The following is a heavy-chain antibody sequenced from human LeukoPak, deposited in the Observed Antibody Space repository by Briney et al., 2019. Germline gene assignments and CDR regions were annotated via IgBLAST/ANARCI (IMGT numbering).Heavy chain of an antibody. Sequence: TGGSLRLSCVASGFTFSDHYMDWVRQAPGKGLEWVSVIYSGGSTYYADSVKGRFTISRDNSKNTLYLQMNSLRAEDTAVYYCARDLGLAVAGPLGYWGQGTLVTVSS. CDR1: GFTFSDHY. D-gene: IGHD6-19*01. J-gene: IGHJ4*02. CDR2: IYSGGST. CDR3: ARDLGLAVAGPLGY. V-gene: IGHV3-66*01.